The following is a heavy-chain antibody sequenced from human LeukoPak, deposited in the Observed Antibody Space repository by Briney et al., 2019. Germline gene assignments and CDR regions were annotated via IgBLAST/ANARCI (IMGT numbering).Heavy chain of an antibody. CDR1: GFTFSSYA. Sequence: GGSLRLSCAASGFTFSSYAMSWVRQAPGKGLEWVSAISGSGGSTYYADSVKGRFTISRDNSKNTLYLQMNSLRAEDTAVYYCASTILGDIVVVVAATPAGRVDYWGQGTLVTVSS. V-gene: IGHV3-23*01. J-gene: IGHJ4*02. CDR2: ISGSGGST. D-gene: IGHD2-15*01. CDR3: ASTILGDIVVVVAATPAGRVDY.